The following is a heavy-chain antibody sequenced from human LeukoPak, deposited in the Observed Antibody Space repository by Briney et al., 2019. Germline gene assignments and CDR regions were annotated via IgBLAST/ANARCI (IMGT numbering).Heavy chain of an antibody. CDR1: GFTFSSYA. CDR2: ISGSGGST. Sequence: GGSLRLSCAASGFTFSSYAMSWVRQAPGKGLEWVSAISGSGGSTYYADSVKGRFTIPRDNSKNTLYLQMNSLRAEDTVVYYCAKGRDTMLVVVTPIDYWGQGTLVTVSS. D-gene: IGHD3-22*01. CDR3: AKGRDTMLVVVTPIDY. J-gene: IGHJ4*02. V-gene: IGHV3-23*01.